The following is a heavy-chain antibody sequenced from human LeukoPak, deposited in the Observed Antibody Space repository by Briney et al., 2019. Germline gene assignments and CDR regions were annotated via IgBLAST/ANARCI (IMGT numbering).Heavy chain of an antibody. CDR1: GFTFSGYY. Sequence: ASVKVSCTASGFTFSGYYMQWVRQAPGQGLEWMGIINPSDGSTKYAQKFQSRVTMTGDTSTNTVYMELSSLGSEDTALYYCVRDGLQTRYSWNDEGRKNWFDPWGQGTLVTVSS. V-gene: IGHV1-46*01. J-gene: IGHJ5*02. CDR3: VRDGLQTRYSWNDEGRKNWFDP. CDR2: INPSDGST. D-gene: IGHD1-1*01.